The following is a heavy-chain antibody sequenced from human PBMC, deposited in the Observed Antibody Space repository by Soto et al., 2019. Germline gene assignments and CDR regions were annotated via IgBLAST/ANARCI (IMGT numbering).Heavy chain of an antibody. CDR3: ATGWGDG. Sequence: EVQVLESGGGLVQPGGSLRLSCAASGFTFTSHVMSWVRQAPGKGLEWVSSIGGSGGSTYYADSVKGRFTVSRDNSKSTQYLQMNSLRVEDTAVYYCATGWGDGWGQGTLVTVSS. D-gene: IGHD3-16*01. J-gene: IGHJ4*02. CDR1: GFTFTSHV. V-gene: IGHV3-23*01. CDR2: IGGSGGST.